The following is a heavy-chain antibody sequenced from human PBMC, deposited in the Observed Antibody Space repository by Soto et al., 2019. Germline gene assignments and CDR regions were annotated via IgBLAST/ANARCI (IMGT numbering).Heavy chain of an antibody. CDR3: ARRSSYYDSSGYLSGVYCYYGMDV. J-gene: IGHJ6*02. CDR1: GYSFTSYW. CDR2: IYPGDSDT. V-gene: IGHV5-51*01. Sequence: PGESLKISCKGSGYSFTSYWIGWVRQMPGKGLEWMGFIYPGDSDTRYSPSFQGQVTISADKSISTAYLQWSSLKASDTAMYYCARRSSYYDSSGYLSGVYCYYGMDVWGQGTTVTVSS. D-gene: IGHD3-22*01.